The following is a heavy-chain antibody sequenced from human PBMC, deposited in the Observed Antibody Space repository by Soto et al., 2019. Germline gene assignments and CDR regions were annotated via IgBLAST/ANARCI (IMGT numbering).Heavy chain of an antibody. CDR2: ISGSGGST. CDR3: AKRVLSSGWYYFDY. D-gene: IGHD6-19*01. Sequence: GGSLRLSYAASVFTFSSYAMSWVRQAPGKGLEWVSAISGSGGSTYYADSVKGRFTISRDNSKNTLYLQMNSLRAEDTAVYYCAKRVLSSGWYYFDYWGQGTLVTVSS. J-gene: IGHJ4*02. CDR1: VFTFSSYA. V-gene: IGHV3-23*01.